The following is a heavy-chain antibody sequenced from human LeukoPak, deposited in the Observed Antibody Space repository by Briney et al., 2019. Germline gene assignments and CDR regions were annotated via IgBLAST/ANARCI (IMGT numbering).Heavy chain of an antibody. J-gene: IGHJ4*02. Sequence: ASLKVSCKTSGYSFTGSYINWVRQAPGQGLEWMGWINPNRGDTNYAQKFQGRVTMSRDTYLSTAYMDLSRLTSDDTAVYFCVRSAPSSPLDYWGQGTLVTVSS. D-gene: IGHD6-6*01. CDR3: VRSAPSSPLDY. V-gene: IGHV1-2*02. CDR1: GYSFTGSY. CDR2: INPNRGDT.